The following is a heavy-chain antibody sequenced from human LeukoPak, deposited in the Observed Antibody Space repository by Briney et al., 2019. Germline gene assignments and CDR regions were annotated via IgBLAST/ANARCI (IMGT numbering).Heavy chain of an antibody. Sequence: GGSLRLSCAASGFTFSSYSMNWVRQAPGKGLEWVSYISSSSSTIYYADSVKGRFTISRDNAKNSLYLQMNSLRAEDTAVYYCARKGYSYGPDYYYYYMDVWGKGTTVTVSS. CDR2: ISSSSSTI. D-gene: IGHD5-18*01. J-gene: IGHJ6*03. V-gene: IGHV3-48*01. CDR1: GFTFSSYS. CDR3: ARKGYSYGPDYYYYYMDV.